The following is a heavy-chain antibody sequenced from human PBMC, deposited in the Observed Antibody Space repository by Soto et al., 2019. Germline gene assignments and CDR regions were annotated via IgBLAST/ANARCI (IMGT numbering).Heavy chain of an antibody. CDR2: IIPIFGTA. CDR3: ARRKGYDFWSAQNAFDI. J-gene: IGHJ3*02. D-gene: IGHD3-3*01. V-gene: IGHV1-69*13. CDR1: GGTFSSYA. Sequence: GASVKVSCKASGGTFSSYAISWVRQAPGQGLEWMGGIIPIFGTANYAQKFQGRVTITADESTSTAYMELSSLRSEDTAVYYCARRKGYDFWSAQNAFDIWGQGTMVTVSS.